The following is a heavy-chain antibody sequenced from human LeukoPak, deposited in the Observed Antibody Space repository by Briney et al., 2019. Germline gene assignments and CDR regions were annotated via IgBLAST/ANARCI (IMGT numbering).Heavy chain of an antibody. D-gene: IGHD5-12*01. CDR1: GGTFSSYA. CDR2: IIPILGIA. J-gene: IGHJ4*02. Sequence: SVKVSCKASGGTFSSYAISWVRQAPGQGLEWMGRIIPILGIANYAQKFQGRVTITADKSTSTAYMELSSLRSEDTAVYYCAREWLRPKYYFDYWGQGTLVTVSS. V-gene: IGHV1-69*04. CDR3: AREWLRPKYYFDY.